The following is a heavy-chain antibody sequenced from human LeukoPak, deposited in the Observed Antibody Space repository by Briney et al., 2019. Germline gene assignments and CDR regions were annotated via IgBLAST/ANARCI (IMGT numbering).Heavy chain of an antibody. V-gene: IGHV3-23*01. Sequence: GGSLRLSCAASGFTFSSYAMSWVRQAPGKGLEWVSAISGSGGSTYYADSVKGRFTISRDNSKNTLYLQMNSLRAEDTAVYYCAKPRGIVVVTASYRNAFDIWGQGTMVTVSS. CDR3: AKPRGIVVVTASYRNAFDI. CDR1: GFTFSSYA. J-gene: IGHJ3*02. CDR2: ISGSGGST. D-gene: IGHD2-21*02.